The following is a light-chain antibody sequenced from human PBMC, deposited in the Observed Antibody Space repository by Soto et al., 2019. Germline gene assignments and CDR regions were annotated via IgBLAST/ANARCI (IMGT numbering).Light chain of an antibody. V-gene: IGKV1-5*03. J-gene: IGKJ1*01. CDR3: QHYNSYSEA. CDR2: KAS. CDR1: QTISSW. Sequence: DIQMPQHPSTLSGSVGDRVTITCRASQTISSWLAWYQQKPGKAPKLLIYKASTLKSGVPSRFSGSGSGTEFTLAISSLQPDDFATYYCQHYNSYSEAFGQGTKVELK.